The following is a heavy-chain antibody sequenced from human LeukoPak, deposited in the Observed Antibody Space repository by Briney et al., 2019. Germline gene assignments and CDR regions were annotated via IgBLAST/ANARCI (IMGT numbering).Heavy chain of an antibody. Sequence: SVKVSCKASGGTFSSYAITWGRQAPGQGLEWMGQIIPYFGTSDYSQKFQGRVTITADKSTSTVYMELRSLRSADTALYYCATDLRYSGGWMFDYWGQGTLVTVSS. J-gene: IGHJ4*02. CDR1: GGTFSSYA. CDR3: ATDLRYSGGWMFDY. V-gene: IGHV1-69*06. CDR2: IIPYFGTS. D-gene: IGHD3-9*01.